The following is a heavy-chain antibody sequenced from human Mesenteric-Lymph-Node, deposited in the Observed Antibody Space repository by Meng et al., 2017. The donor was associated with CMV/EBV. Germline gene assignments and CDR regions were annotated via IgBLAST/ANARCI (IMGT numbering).Heavy chain of an antibody. CDR3: ARSYCSSTSCPWEY. Sequence: GGSISSGGYYSSWIRQHPGKGLEWIGYIYYSGSTYYNPSLKSRVTISIDTSKNQFSLKLSSVTAADTAVYYCARSYCSSTSCPWEYWGQGTLVTVSS. CDR1: GGSISSGGYY. J-gene: IGHJ4*02. CDR2: IYYSGST. V-gene: IGHV4-31*02. D-gene: IGHD2-2*01.